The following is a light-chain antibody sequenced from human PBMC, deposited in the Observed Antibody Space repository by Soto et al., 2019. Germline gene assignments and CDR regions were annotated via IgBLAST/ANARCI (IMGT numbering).Light chain of an antibody. CDR2: GAS. Sequence: EIVLTQSPSALSFSPGEIATLSCRASQSLSSRYLAWYQQTPGQSPRLLIYGASIRATGVPDRFSGSGSATAFTLTNSRLEPEAFAVYYCQQYGLSPPFSFGHGTTLHI. CDR1: QSLSSRY. J-gene: IGKJ3*01. CDR3: QQYGLSPPFS. V-gene: IGKV3-20*01.